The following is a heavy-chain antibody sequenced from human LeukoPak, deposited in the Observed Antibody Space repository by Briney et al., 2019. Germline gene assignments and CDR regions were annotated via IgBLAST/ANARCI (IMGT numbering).Heavy chain of an antibody. Sequence: GGSLRLSCAASGFAFISYAMSWVRQAPGKGLEWVSAISASGVSTFYADSVKGRFTISRDNSKNTLYLQMNSLRAEDTAVYYCAIDRTGYSYSDYWGQGTLVTVSS. CDR3: AIDRTGYSYSDY. J-gene: IGHJ4*02. CDR2: ISASGVST. V-gene: IGHV3-23*01. D-gene: IGHD5-18*01. CDR1: GFAFISYA.